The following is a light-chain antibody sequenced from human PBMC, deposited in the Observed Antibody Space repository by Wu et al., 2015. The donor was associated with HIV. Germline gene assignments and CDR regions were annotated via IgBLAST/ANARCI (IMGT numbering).Light chain of an antibody. CDR2: GAS. J-gene: IGKJ4*01. Sequence: EIALTQSPGTLSLSPGERATLSCRASQSVSSAYLAWYQQKPGQAPRLLIYGASSRATGIPDRFSGSGSGTDFTLSISRLEPEDFAVYYCQQYGTSPPEITFGGGTKVEIK. CDR3: QQYGTSPPEIT. CDR1: QSVSSAY. V-gene: IGKV3-20*01.